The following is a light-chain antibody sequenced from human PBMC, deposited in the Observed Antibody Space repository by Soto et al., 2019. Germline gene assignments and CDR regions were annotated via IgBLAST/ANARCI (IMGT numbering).Light chain of an antibody. V-gene: IGLV2-8*01. CDR2: EVS. Sequence: QSVLTQPPSASGSPGQSVTISCTGTSSDVGGYDYVSWYQQHPGKAPKLIIYEVSKRPSGVPDRFSGSKSGNTASLTVSGLQADDEADYFCSSYAGHNNYVFGTGTKVTVL. CDR1: SSDVGGYDY. J-gene: IGLJ1*01. CDR3: SSYAGHNNYV.